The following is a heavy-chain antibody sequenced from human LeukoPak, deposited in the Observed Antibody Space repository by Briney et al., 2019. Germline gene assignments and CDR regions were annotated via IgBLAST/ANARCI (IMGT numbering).Heavy chain of an antibody. V-gene: IGHV3-21*01. D-gene: IGHD1-1*01. CDR3: ARDHWDAFDI. J-gene: IGHJ3*02. CDR2: ISSSSSYI. CDR1: GFTFSSYS. Sequence: PGGSLRLSCAASGFTFSSYSMNWVRQAPGKGLEWVSSISSSSSYIYYADSVKGRFIISRDNAKNSLYLQMNSLRAEDTAVYYCARDHWDAFDIWGQGTMVTVSS.